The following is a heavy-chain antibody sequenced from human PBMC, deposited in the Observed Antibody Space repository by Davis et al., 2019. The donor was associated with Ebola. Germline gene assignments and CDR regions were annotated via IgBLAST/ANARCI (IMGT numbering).Heavy chain of an antibody. CDR3: VRGPVRYYFDY. V-gene: IGHV4-39*07. J-gene: IGHJ4*02. CDR1: GGSIISSSSY. Sequence: SETLSLTCTVSGGSIISSSSYWGWIRQPPRKGLEWIGSIYYSGITYYNPSLKSRVTISVDTSKNQFSLKLRSVTAADTAVYYCVRGPVRYYFDYWGQGTLGTVSS. CDR2: IYYSGIT.